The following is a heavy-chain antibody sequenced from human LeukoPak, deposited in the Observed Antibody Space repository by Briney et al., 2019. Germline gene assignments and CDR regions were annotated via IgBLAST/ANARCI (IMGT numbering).Heavy chain of an antibody. J-gene: IGHJ5*02. CDR3: ARAPRCNTNTCNSWFDP. Sequence: ASVKVSCKASGNSSTGYGISWVRQAPGQGLEWMGWINVNTKYAQKFQGRVTLTTDTSTTTAYMELRSLRSDDTAVYYCARAPRCNTNTCNSWFDPWGQGTLVTVSS. CDR2: INVNT. D-gene: IGHD2/OR15-2a*01. V-gene: IGHV1-18*01. CDR1: GNSSTGYG.